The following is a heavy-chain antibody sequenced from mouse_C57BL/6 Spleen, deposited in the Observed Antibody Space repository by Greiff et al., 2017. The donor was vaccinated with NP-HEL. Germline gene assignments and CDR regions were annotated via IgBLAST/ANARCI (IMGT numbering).Heavy chain of an antibody. V-gene: IGHV5-17*01. J-gene: IGHJ2*01. CDR2: ISSGSSTI. Sequence: EVKLVESGGGLVKPGGSLKLSCAASGFTFSDYGMHWVRQAPEKGLEWVAYISSGSSTIYYADTVKGRFTISRDNAKNTLFLQMTSLRSEDTAMYYCARPSYYGSFYFDYWGQGTTLTVSS. CDR1: GFTFSDYG. D-gene: IGHD1-1*01. CDR3: ARPSYYGSFYFDY.